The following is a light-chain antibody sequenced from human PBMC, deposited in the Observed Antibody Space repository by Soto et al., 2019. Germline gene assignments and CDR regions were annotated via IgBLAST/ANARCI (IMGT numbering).Light chain of an antibody. V-gene: IGKV1-5*03. CDR2: EAS. Sequence: DIQMTQSPSTLSASVGDRVTITCRASQTFGRWLAWFQQKPGKAPKLLIYEASNLQSGVPSRFSGSGSGTEFTLTISSLQPDDFATYYGQQYNSYLWTFGQGTKVEIK. CDR3: QQYNSYLWT. J-gene: IGKJ1*01. CDR1: QTFGRW.